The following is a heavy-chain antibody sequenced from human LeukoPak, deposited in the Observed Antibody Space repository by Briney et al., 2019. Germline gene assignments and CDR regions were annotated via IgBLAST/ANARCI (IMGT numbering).Heavy chain of an antibody. J-gene: IGHJ4*02. Sequence: SETLSLTCTVSGGSISGYYWSWIRQPPGKGLEWIGYIYYSGSTNYNPSLKSRVTISVDTSDNQSSLKLSSVTAADTAVYYCARLVSSSGGHNSRVDYWGQGTLVTVSS. D-gene: IGHD5-24*01. CDR3: ARLVSSSGGHNSRVDY. CDR2: IYYSGST. V-gene: IGHV4-59*01. CDR1: GGSISGYY.